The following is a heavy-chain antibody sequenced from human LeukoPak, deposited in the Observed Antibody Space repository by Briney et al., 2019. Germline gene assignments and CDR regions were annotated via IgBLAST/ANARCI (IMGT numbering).Heavy chain of an antibody. CDR2: IYHSGST. V-gene: IGHV4-4*02. J-gene: IGHJ4*02. D-gene: IGHD6-13*01. CDR3: ARHRYSSSWYAGQAHFDY. Sequence: PSETLSLTCAVSGGSISSSDWWSWVRQPPGKGLEWIGEIYHSGSTYYNPSLKSRVTISVDTSKNQFSLKLSSVTAADMAVYYCARHRYSSSWYAGQAHFDYWGQGTLVTVSS. CDR1: GGSISSSDW.